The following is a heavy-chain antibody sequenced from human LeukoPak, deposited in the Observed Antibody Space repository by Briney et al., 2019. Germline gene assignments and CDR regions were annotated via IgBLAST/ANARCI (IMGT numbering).Heavy chain of an antibody. V-gene: IGHV3-21*01. CDR3: ASLKGLWLFFGACDF. CDR1: GFSFRDSS. J-gene: IGHJ3*01. Sequence: GGSLRLSCAVSGFSFRDSSMAWVRQAPGKGLEWVPSISSGSEYKYYADSVKGRFTISRDHANNSLFLQMNSLRAEDTAVYYCASLKGLWLFFGACDFWGQGTMVTVSS. D-gene: IGHD6-19*01. CDR2: ISSGSEYK.